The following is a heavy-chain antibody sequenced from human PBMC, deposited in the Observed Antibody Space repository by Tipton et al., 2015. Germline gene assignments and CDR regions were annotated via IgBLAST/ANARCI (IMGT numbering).Heavy chain of an antibody. D-gene: IGHD2-2*01. CDR3: ARMGYCSSSSCYVYFDY. V-gene: IGHV3-21*01. CDR2: ISTGSSYI. Sequence: SLRLSCAASGFTLSNYNMNWVRQVPGKGLEWVSAISTGSSYIYYADSVKGRFTISRDNAKNSLYLQMNSLRAEDTAVYYCARMGYCSSSSCYVYFDYWGQGPLVTVSS. J-gene: IGHJ4*02. CDR1: GFTLSNYN.